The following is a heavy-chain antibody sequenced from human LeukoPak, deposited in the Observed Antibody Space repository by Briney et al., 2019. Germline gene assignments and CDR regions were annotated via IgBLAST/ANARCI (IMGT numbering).Heavy chain of an antibody. CDR1: GGSISSSSYY. Sequence: SETLSLTCTVSGGSISSSSYYWGWIRQPPGKGLEWIGSIYYSGSTYYNPSLQSRVTMSVDTSTNQISLKMTSVTAADTAVYYCARRVGRWFGERAYYYNYMDVWGKGTTVTISS. D-gene: IGHD3-10*01. CDR3: ARRVGRWFGERAYYYNYMDV. V-gene: IGHV4-39*07. J-gene: IGHJ6*03. CDR2: IYYSGST.